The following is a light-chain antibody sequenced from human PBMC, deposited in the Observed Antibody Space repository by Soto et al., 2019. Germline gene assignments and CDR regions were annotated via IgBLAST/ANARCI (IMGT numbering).Light chain of an antibody. CDR3: ASWDDSLSAVL. J-gene: IGLJ3*02. V-gene: IGLV1-40*01. Sequence: QSVLTQPPSVSGAPGQRVTLSCTGNTSNLGAGYDVHWYQQLPGAAPKLVIFGNRNRPSGVPERFSGSKSGTSASLAITGLQAEDEADYYCASWDDSLSAVLFGGGTKLTVL. CDR2: GNR. CDR1: TSNLGAGYD.